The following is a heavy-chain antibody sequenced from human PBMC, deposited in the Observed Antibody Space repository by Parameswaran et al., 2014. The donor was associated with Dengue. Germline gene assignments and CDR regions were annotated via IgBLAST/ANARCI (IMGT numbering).Heavy chain of an antibody. CDR3: SALYGDHLRDFDY. V-gene: IGHV1-58*01. D-gene: IGHD4-17*01. CDR2: IVGGSGNT. Sequence: WVRQAPGQRLEWIGWIVGGSGNTNYAQKFQERVTITRDMSTNTAYMELSSLTSEDTAVYYCSALYGDHLRDFDYWGQGTLVTVSS. J-gene: IGHJ4*02.